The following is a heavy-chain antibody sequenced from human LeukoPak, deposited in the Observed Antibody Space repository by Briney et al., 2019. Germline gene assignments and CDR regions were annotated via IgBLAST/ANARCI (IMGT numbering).Heavy chain of an antibody. CDR3: ALRTGDY. J-gene: IGHJ4*02. Sequence: GVCLRLSCAASGFPFSTYDMNWVRQAPGKGLEWVSSISSSGAYIYCADSVKGRFTISRDNAKNLLYLQMNSLRAEDTAVYYCALRTGDYWGQGTLVTVSS. D-gene: IGHD5-12*01. CDR1: GFPFSTYD. V-gene: IGHV3-21*01. CDR2: ISSSGAYI.